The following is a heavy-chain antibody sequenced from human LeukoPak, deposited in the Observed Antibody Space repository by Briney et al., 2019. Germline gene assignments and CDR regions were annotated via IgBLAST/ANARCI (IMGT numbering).Heavy chain of an antibody. Sequence: GGSLRLSCAASGFTFSSYAMSWVRQAPGKGLEWVSTITGSGDNTYYTDSVKGRFTFSRDNSKSTLYLQMNSLRAEDTAVYYCAKDSTPYVGASADWGQGTLVTVSS. J-gene: IGHJ4*02. V-gene: IGHV3-23*01. CDR1: GFTFSSYA. D-gene: IGHD1-26*01. CDR2: ITGSGDNT. CDR3: AKDSTPYVGASAD.